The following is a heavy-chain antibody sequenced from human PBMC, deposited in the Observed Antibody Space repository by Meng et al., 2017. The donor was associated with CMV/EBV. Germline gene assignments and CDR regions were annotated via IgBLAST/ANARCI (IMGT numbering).Heavy chain of an antibody. V-gene: IGHV1-18*01. D-gene: IGHD2-15*01. CDR1: GYTFTSYG. CDR2: ISAYNGNT. J-gene: IGHJ4*02. Sequence: VWLVAFGAGWQQPVASVKVYCKASGYTFTSYGISWVRQAPGPGLEWMGWISAYNGNTNYAQKLQGRVTMTTDTSTSTAYMELRSLRSADTAVYYCARDPAWSVITPRRGFDYWGQGTLVTVSS. CDR3: ARDPAWSVITPRRGFDY.